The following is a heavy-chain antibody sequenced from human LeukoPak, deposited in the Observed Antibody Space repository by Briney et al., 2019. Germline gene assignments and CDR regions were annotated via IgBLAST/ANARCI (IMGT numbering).Heavy chain of an antibody. V-gene: IGHV3-48*01. CDR3: AREGGSGRPYYYYYGMDV. CDR2: ISSSSSTI. CDR1: GFTFSSYS. D-gene: IGHD3-10*01. J-gene: IGHJ6*02. Sequence: PGGSLRLSCAASGFTFSSYSMNWVRQAPGKGLEWVSYISSSSSTIYYADSVKGRFTISRDNAKNSLYLQMNSLRAEDTAVYYCAREGGSGRPYYYYYGMDVWGQGTTVTVSS.